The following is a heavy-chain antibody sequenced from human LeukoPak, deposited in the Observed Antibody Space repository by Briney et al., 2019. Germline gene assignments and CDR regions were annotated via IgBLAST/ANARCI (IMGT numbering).Heavy chain of an antibody. CDR2: IYYSGST. D-gene: IGHD2-2*02. CDR3: ARTINTLGYCSSTSCYTAFDI. CDR1: GGSISSSSYY. Sequence: PSETLSLTCTVSGGSISSSSYYWGWIRQPPGKGLEWIGSIYYSGSTYYIPSLKSRVTISVDTSKNQFSLKLSSVTAADTAVYYCARTINTLGYCSSTSCYTAFDIWGQGTMVTVSS. J-gene: IGHJ3*02. V-gene: IGHV4-39*01.